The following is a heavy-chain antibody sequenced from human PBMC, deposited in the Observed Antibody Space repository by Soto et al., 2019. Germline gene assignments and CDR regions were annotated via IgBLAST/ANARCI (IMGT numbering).Heavy chain of an antibody. D-gene: IGHD2-2*01. CDR1: GGSISCGPYS. J-gene: IGHJ6*02. CDR3: ARLAGYCSGTSCYGYYGMDV. Sequence: SETLSLTCSVSGGSISCGPYSLGWIRQPPGKGLEWIGTFHYSGRTYYSPSLESRVTISVDTSKNQFSLKVSSVTAADTAVFYCARLAGYCSGTSCYGYYGMDVWGQGTTVTVSS. CDR2: FHYSGRT. V-gene: IGHV4-39*01.